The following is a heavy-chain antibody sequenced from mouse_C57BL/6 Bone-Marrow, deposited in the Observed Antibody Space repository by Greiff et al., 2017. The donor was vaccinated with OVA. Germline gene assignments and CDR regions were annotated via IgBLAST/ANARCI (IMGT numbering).Heavy chain of an antibody. CDR2: ISYDGSN. J-gene: IGHJ4*01. Sequence: EVKVEESGPGLVKPSQSLSLTCSVTGYSITSGYYWNWIRQFPGNKLEWMGYISYDGSNNYNPSLKNRISITRDTSKNQFFLKLNSVTTEDTATYYCAVSYYAMDYWGQGTSVTVSS. D-gene: IGHD6-2*01. V-gene: IGHV3-6*01. CDR3: AVSYYAMDY. CDR1: GYSITSGYY.